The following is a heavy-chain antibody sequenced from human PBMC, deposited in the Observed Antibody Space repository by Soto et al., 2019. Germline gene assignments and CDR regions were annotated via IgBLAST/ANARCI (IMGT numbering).Heavy chain of an antibody. J-gene: IGHJ6*02. Sequence: ASVKVSCKASGYTFTSYDINWVRQATGQGLEWMGWMNPNSGNTGYAQKFQGRVTMTRNTSISTAYMELSSLRSEDTAVYYCARGNYDFWSGYSPLNYYGMDVWGQGTTVTVSS. D-gene: IGHD3-3*01. CDR2: MNPNSGNT. V-gene: IGHV1-8*01. CDR1: GYTFTSYD. CDR3: ARGNYDFWSGYSPLNYYGMDV.